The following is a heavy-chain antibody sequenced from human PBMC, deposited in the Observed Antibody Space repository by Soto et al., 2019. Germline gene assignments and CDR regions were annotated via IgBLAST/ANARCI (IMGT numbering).Heavy chain of an antibody. CDR2: IYYSVST. CDR1: GGSISSYY. Sequence: SETLSLTCPVSGGSISSYYWSWIRQPPGKGLEWIGYIYYSVSTNYNPSLKSRVTISVDTSKNQFSLKLSSVTAADTAVYYCASTTTVTMGLFDYWGQGTLVTVSS. CDR3: ASTTTVTMGLFDY. J-gene: IGHJ4*02. V-gene: IGHV4-59*01. D-gene: IGHD4-17*01.